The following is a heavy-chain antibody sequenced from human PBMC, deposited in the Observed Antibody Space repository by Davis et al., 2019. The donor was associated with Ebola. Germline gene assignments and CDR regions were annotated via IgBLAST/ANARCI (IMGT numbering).Heavy chain of an antibody. Sequence: PGGSLRLSCVASGFSFSDYAMHWVRQAPGKGLEWVVDIWFDGNNKFSGDSVKGRFTISRDNSKNTVYLQMNSLRADDTAVYYCARGQRLSEYWGLGTLVTVSS. V-gene: IGHV3-33*01. CDR3: ARGQRLSEY. CDR1: GFSFSDYA. J-gene: IGHJ4*02. CDR2: IWFDGNNK.